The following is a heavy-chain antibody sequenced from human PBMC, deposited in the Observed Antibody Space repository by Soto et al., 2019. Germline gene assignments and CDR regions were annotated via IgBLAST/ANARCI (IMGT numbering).Heavy chain of an antibody. V-gene: IGHV3-48*02. CDR1: GFTFSSYS. J-gene: IGHJ6*02. CDR2: ISSSSSTI. D-gene: IGHD5-18*01. Sequence: PGGSLRLSCAASGFTFSSYSMNWVRQAPGKGLEWVSYISSSSSTIYYADSVRGRFTISRDNAKNSLYLQMNSLRDEDTAVYYCARDSDTAMVSGMDVWGQGTTVTVSS. CDR3: ARDSDTAMVSGMDV.